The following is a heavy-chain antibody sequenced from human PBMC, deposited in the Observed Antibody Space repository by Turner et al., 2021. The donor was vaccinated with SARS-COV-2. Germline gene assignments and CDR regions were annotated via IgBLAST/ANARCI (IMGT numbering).Heavy chain of an antibody. Sequence: QVQLQESGPGLVKPSGTLSLTCTVSGGSISSYYWSWIRQPAGKGLEWIGRIYTSGSTNYNPSLKSRLTMSVDTSKNQFSLKLSSVTAADTAVYYCARERLDSSSWFLFYRTWFDPWGQGTLVTVSS. J-gene: IGHJ5*02. CDR2: IYTSGST. D-gene: IGHD6-13*01. CDR1: GGSISSYY. V-gene: IGHV4-4*07. CDR3: ARERLDSSSWFLFYRTWFDP.